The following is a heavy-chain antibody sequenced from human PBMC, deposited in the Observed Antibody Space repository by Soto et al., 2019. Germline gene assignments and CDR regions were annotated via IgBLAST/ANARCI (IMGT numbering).Heavy chain of an antibody. J-gene: IGHJ4*02. CDR1: GFSFSTYA. CDR2: ITNSGGAT. D-gene: IGHD4-17*01. V-gene: IGHV3-23*01. Sequence: GGSLRLSCAASGFSFSTYAMSWVRQAPGKGLEWVSSITNSGGATYYADSVKGRFTISRDNSRNTLYLQLNSLRAEDTAIYYCAKKIRTTVTPRCFDCWGQGALVTVSS. CDR3: AKKIRTTVTPRCFDC.